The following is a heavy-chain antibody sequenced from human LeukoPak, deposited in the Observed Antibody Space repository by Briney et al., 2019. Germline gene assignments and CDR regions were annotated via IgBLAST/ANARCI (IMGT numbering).Heavy chain of an antibody. CDR2: ISSSSSYI. Sequence: GGSLRLSCAASGFTFSSYSMDWVRQAPGKGLEWVSSISSSSSYIYYADSVKGRFTISRDNAKNSLYLQMNSLRAEDTAVYYCARGGVGDSSGYYYGADYWGQGTLVTVSS. V-gene: IGHV3-21*01. D-gene: IGHD3-22*01. CDR3: ARGGVGDSSGYYYGADY. CDR1: GFTFSSYS. J-gene: IGHJ4*02.